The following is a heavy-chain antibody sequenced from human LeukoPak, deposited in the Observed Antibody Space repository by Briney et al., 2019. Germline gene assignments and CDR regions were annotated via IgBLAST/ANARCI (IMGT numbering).Heavy chain of an antibody. D-gene: IGHD6-13*01. CDR1: GFTFSSYS. Sequence: GGPLRLSCAASGFTFSSYSMNWVRQAPGKGLEWVSSISSSSSYIYYADSVKGRFTISRDNAKNSLYLQMNSLRAEDTAVYYCARDSSQQLVPDAFDIWGQGTMVTVSS. CDR2: ISSSSSYI. J-gene: IGHJ3*02. V-gene: IGHV3-21*01. CDR3: ARDSSQQLVPDAFDI.